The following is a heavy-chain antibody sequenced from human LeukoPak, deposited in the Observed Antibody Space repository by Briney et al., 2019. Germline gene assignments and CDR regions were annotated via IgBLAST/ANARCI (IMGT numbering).Heavy chain of an antibody. CDR3: AREYQLLWRCYGMDV. D-gene: IGHD2-2*01. Sequence: GASVKVSCKASGYTFTSYDINWVRQATGQGLEWMGWMNPNSGNTGYAQKFQGRVTMTRNTSISTAYMELSSLRSEDTAVYYCAREYQLLWRCYGMDVWGQGTTVTVSS. J-gene: IGHJ6*02. V-gene: IGHV1-8*01. CDR1: GYTFTSYD. CDR2: MNPNSGNT.